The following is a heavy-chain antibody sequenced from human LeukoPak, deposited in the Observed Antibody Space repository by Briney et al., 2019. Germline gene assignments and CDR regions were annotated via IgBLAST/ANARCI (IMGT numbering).Heavy chain of an antibody. CDR2: SNDSGGT. V-gene: IGHV4-34*01. J-gene: IGHJ6*03. CDR3: ARLSAIVGAALEYYYYYMDV. D-gene: IGHD1-26*01. Sequence: PSETLSLTCAVYGGTFGGYYWSWIRQPPGKRLEWVGESNDSGGTNYNPSLKSRVTISADKSKNQVSLKLTSVTAADTAVYYCARLSAIVGAALEYYYYYMDVWGQGTTVTVSS. CDR1: GGTFGGYY.